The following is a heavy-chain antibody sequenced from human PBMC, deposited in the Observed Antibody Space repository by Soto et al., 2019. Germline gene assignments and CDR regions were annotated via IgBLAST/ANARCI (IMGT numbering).Heavy chain of an antibody. CDR1: GFTFSSYS. CDR2: ISSSSSYI. V-gene: IGHV3-21*01. CDR3: ARDWGSGWHYGMDV. J-gene: IGHJ6*02. Sequence: EVQLVESGGGLVKPGGFLRLSCAASGFTFSSYSMNWVRQAPGKGLEWVSSISSSSSYIYYADSVKGRFTISRDNAKNSLYLQMNSLRAEDTAVYYCARDWGSGWHYGMDVWGQGTTVTVSS. D-gene: IGHD6-19*01.